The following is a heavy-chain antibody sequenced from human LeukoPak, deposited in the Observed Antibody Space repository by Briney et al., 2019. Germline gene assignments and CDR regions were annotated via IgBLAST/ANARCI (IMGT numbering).Heavy chain of an antibody. CDR2: ISGSGGST. D-gene: IGHD4-17*01. CDR1: GFRFSSYA. CDR3: AKEIYGDSTGARFQH. Sequence: GGSLRLSCAASGFRFSSYAMSWVRQAPGKGLEWVSVISGSGGSTYYADSVKGRFTASRDNSKNTVYLQMNSLRAEDTAVYYCAKEIYGDSTGARFQHWGQGTLLTVSS. V-gene: IGHV3-23*01. J-gene: IGHJ1*01.